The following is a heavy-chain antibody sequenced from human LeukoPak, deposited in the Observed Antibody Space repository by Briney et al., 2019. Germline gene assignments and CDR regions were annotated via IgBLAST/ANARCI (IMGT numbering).Heavy chain of an antibody. CDR2: ISSDGVHT. CDR3: ARVRAAGDGFDI. D-gene: IGHD6-25*01. J-gene: IGHJ3*02. Sequence: GGSLRLSCAASGFTFSSYAFHWVRQAPGKGLEYVSAISSDGVHTFYAESVKGRFTISRDNSKNTLFLQMGSLRAEDMAVYSCARVRAAGDGFDIWGQGTMVTVSS. CDR1: GFTFSSYA. V-gene: IGHV3-64*02.